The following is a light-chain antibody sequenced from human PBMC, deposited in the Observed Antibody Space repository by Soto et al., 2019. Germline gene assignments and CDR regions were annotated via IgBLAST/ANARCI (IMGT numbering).Light chain of an antibody. Sequence: AIQMTQSPSSLSESVGDRVTISCRASQGIGNALGWYQQKTGKPPKVLIYGASNLQSGVPPRFSGSGSGTDFTLAISSLQPEDSATYYCLQDINYPWTFGQGTKVEIK. V-gene: IGKV1-6*01. J-gene: IGKJ1*01. CDR1: QGIGNA. CDR3: LQDINYPWT. CDR2: GAS.